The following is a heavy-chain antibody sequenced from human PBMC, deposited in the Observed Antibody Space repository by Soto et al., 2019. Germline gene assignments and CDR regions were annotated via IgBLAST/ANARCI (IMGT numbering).Heavy chain of an antibody. D-gene: IGHD3-16*01. J-gene: IGHJ5*02. Sequence: QITLKASGPTLVKPTQTLTLTCTFSGFSLTTRGVGVGWIRQPPGKALECLALIYWDDDKRYSPSLQSRLSITKDTSKNQVVLTMTNVDPVDTATYYCAHIPNYYQYDWFDPWGQGNLVSVSS. CDR2: IYWDDDK. CDR1: GFSLTTRGVG. V-gene: IGHV2-5*02. CDR3: AHIPNYYQYDWFDP.